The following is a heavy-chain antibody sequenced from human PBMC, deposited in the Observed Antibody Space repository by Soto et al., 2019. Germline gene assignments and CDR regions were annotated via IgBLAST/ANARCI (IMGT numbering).Heavy chain of an antibody. V-gene: IGHV4-39*01. J-gene: IGHJ4*02. CDR1: GHSVSSDSYY. Sequence: SDTLSLICTVSGHSVSSDSYYSAWFRQPPGQGLTWIGSMFYSGNTYYNPSVMSRVTISVDTSETQYSVKLTPVTAAETAIYYCSRSTLGLATLQIPEYWGQGSLVTVSS. CDR3: SRSTLGLATLQIPEY. D-gene: IGHD3-16*01. CDR2: MFYSGNT.